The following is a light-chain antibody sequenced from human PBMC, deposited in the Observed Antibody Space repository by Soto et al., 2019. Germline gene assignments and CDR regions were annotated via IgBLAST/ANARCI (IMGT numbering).Light chain of an antibody. J-gene: IGLJ2*01. Sequence: QLVLTQPPSVSGAPGQRVTISCTGSSSNIGAGYDVHWYQQLPGAAPKLLIYGHSNRPSGVPDRFSGSKSGTSASLAITGLQAEDEADYYCQSYDSSLSDSVVFGGGTKLTVL. CDR2: GHS. CDR1: SSNIGAGYD. CDR3: QSYDSSLSDSVV. V-gene: IGLV1-40*01.